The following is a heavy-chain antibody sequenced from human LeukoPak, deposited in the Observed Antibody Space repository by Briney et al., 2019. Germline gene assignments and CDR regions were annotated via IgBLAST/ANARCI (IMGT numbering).Heavy chain of an antibody. CDR3: ARRTRNWFDP. D-gene: IGHD2-2*01. V-gene: IGHV5-10-1*01. CDR2: IDPSDSYT. Sequence: GESLKISCKGSGYSFTSYWITWVRQMPGKGLEWMGRIDPSDSYTNYSPSFQGHVTISADKSVSTAYLQWSSLKASDTAMYYGARRTRNWFDPWGQGTLVTVSS. CDR1: GYSFTSYW. J-gene: IGHJ5*02.